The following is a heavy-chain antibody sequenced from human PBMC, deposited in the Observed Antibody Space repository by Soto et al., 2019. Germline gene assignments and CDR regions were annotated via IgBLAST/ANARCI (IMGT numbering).Heavy chain of an antibody. V-gene: IGHV1-46*01. D-gene: IGHD6-19*01. CDR3: LRGEYRSGWYWVY. CDR2: INPSGGST. Sequence: QVQLVQSGAEVKKPGASVKVSCKTSGYTFSNYYVHWVRQAPGQGLEWMGLINPSGGSTTYAQKFQGRVTMNRDTSTTTVYMELSSLRSEDTAVYYCLRGEYRSGWYWVYWGQGTLVTVSS. CDR1: GYTFSNYY. J-gene: IGHJ4*02.